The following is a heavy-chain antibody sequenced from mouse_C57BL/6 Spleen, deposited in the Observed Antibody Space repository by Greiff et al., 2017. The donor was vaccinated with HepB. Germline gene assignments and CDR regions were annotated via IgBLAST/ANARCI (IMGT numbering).Heavy chain of an antibody. CDR1: GFTFSSYA. D-gene: IGHD1-1*01. V-gene: IGHV5-9-1*02. J-gene: IGHJ2*01. Sequence: EVKLMESGEGLVKPGGSLKLSCAASGFTFSSYAMSWVRQTPEKRLEWVAYISSGGDYIYYADTVKGRFTISRDNARNTLYLQMSSLKSEDTAMYYCTGEGPYYYYGSSHGYFDYWGQGTTLTVSS. CDR2: ISSGGDYI. CDR3: TGEGPYYYYGSSHGYFDY.